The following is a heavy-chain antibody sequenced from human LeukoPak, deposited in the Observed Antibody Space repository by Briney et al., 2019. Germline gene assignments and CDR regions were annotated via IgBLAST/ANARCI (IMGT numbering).Heavy chain of an antibody. V-gene: IGHV4-34*01. CDR2: INHSGST. D-gene: IGHD3-10*01. CDR1: GGSFSGYY. J-gene: IGHJ6*02. CDR3: ARLTRGHYYGMDV. Sequence: QPSETLSLTCAVYGGSFSGYYWSWIRQPPGKGLEWIGEINHSGSTNYNPSLKSRVTISVDTSKNQFSLKLSSVTAADTAVYYCARLTRGHYYGMDVWGQGTTVIVSS.